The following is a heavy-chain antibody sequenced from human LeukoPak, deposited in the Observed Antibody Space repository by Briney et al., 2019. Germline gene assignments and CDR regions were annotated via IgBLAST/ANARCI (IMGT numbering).Heavy chain of an antibody. CDR3: ARVCCSGDMFDP. V-gene: IGHV3-74*01. CDR1: GFTFSSYW. J-gene: IGHJ5*02. Sequence: PGGSLRLSCAASGFTFSSYWMHWVRQAPGKGLVWVSRINSDGSSTSYADSVKGRFTISRDNAKSTLYLQMNSLRAEDTAVYYCARVCCSGDMFDPWGQGTLVTVSS. CDR2: INSDGSST. D-gene: IGHD2-15*01.